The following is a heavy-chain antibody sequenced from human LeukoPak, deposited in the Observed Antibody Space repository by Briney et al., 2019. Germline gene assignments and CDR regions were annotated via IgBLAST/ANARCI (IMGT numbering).Heavy chain of an antibody. V-gene: IGHV3-7*01. CDR1: GFTFSYHG. D-gene: IGHD3-22*01. J-gene: IGHJ3*02. CDR2: IKQDGSEK. CDR3: ARDLLRGGYYDSSGYYYPQDDHAFDI. Sequence: GRSLRLSCEASGFTFSYHGMHWVRQAPGKGLEWVANIKQDGSEKYYVDSVKGRFTISRDNAKNSLYLQMNSLRVEDTAVYYCARDLLRGGYYDSSGYYYPQDDHAFDIWGQGTMVTVSS.